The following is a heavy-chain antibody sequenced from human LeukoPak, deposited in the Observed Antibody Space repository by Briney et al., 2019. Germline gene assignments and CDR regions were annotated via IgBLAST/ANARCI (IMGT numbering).Heavy chain of an antibody. Sequence: GGSLRLSCAASGFTLSSYEMHWVRQAPGKGLVWVSRINSDGSRTGYADSVKSRFTISRDNAKNTLYLQMNSLRAEDTAIYYCARELPREVTLDYWGQGTLVTVSS. D-gene: IGHD2-21*02. V-gene: IGHV3-74*01. J-gene: IGHJ4*02. CDR1: GFTLSSYE. CDR2: INSDGSRT. CDR3: ARELPREVTLDY.